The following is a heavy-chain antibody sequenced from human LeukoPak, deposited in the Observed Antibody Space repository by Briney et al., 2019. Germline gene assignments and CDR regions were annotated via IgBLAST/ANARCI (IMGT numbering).Heavy chain of an antibody. Sequence: SETLSLTCTVSGGSISSSSYYWGWIRQPPGKGLEWIGSIYYSGSTYYNPSLKSRVTISVDTSKNQFSLKLSSVTAAGTAVYYCARTSLLLRIFDYWGQGTLVTVSS. V-gene: IGHV4-39*01. D-gene: IGHD3-22*01. CDR3: ARTSLLLRIFDY. J-gene: IGHJ4*02. CDR1: GGSISSSSYY. CDR2: IYYSGST.